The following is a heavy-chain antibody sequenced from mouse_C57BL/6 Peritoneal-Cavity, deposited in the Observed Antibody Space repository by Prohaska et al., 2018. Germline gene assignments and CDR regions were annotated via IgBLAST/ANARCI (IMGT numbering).Heavy chain of an antibody. Sequence: QVQLKQSGAELVRPGASVKLSCKASGYTFTDYYINWVKQRPGQGLEWIARIYPGSGNTYYNEKFKGKATLTAEKSSSTAYMQLSSLTSEDSAVYFGARSWEVTSYFDYWGQGTTLTVSS. D-gene: IGHD2-2*01. CDR3: ARSWEVTSYFDY. J-gene: IGHJ2*01. CDR1: GYTFTDYY. CDR2: IYPGSGNT. V-gene: IGHV1-76*01.